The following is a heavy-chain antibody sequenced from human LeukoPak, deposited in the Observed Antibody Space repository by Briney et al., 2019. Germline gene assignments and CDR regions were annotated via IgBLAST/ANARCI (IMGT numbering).Heavy chain of an antibody. CDR2: ISAYNGNT. V-gene: IGHV1-18*01. Sequence: ASVKVSCKASGYTFTSYGISWVRQAPGQGLEWMGWISAYNGNTNYAQKLRGRVTMTTDTSTSTAYMELRSLRSDDTAVYYCARWNIVVVPSARDYYYYMDVWGKGTTVTISS. J-gene: IGHJ6*03. CDR1: GYTFTSYG. CDR3: ARWNIVVVPSARDYYYYMDV. D-gene: IGHD2-2*01.